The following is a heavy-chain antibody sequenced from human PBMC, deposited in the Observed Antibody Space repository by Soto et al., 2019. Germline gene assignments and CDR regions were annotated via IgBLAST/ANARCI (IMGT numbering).Heavy chain of an antibody. CDR1: GGSFSGYY. D-gene: IGHD4-17*01. J-gene: IGHJ5*02. Sequence: PSETLSLTCAVYGGSFSGYYWSWIRQPPGKGLEWIGEINHSGSTNYNPSLKSRVTISVDTSKNQFSLKLSSVTAADTAVYYCASIIMTTASNWFDPWGQGTLVTVSS. V-gene: IGHV4-34*01. CDR2: INHSGST. CDR3: ASIIMTTASNWFDP.